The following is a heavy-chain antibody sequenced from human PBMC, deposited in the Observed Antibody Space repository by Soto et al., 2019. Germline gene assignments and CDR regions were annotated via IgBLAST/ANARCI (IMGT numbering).Heavy chain of an antibody. J-gene: IGHJ4*02. CDR2: ISSSGDSS. CDR3: ARQGGYSREGESDS. Sequence: EVRLEESGGGRVQPGGSLRPSCVASGFIFSTYEMNWVRQAPGQGPEWIAYISSSGDSSSYADSVKGRFTVSRDNALDSVYLQMNSLKAEDTGVYYCARQGGYSREGESDSWGQGTSVTVSS. CDR1: GFIFSTYE. V-gene: IGHV3-48*03. D-gene: IGHD5-12*01.